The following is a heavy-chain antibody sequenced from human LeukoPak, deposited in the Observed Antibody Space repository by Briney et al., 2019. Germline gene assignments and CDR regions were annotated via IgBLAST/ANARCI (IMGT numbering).Heavy chain of an antibody. CDR3: ARPRYQLLSTGSYYFDY. Sequence: SVKVSCKASGGTFSSYAISWVRQAPGQGLEWMGGIIPIFGTANYAQKFQGRVTITTDESTSTAYMELSSLRSEDTAVYYCARPRYQLLSTGSYYFDYWGQGTLVTVSS. V-gene: IGHV1-69*05. CDR1: GGTFSSYA. CDR2: IIPIFGTA. D-gene: IGHD2-2*01. J-gene: IGHJ4*02.